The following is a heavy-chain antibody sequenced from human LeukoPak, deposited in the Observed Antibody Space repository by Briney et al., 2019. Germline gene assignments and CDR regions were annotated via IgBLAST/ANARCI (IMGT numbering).Heavy chain of an antibody. CDR3: TRDTAGGDY. CDR2: ISWNSGSI. D-gene: IGHD3-10*01. V-gene: IGHV3-9*01. CDR1: GFTFDDYA. J-gene: IGHJ4*01. Sequence: GRSLRLSCAASGFTFDDYAMHWVRQAPGKGLEWVSGISWNSGSIGYADSVKGRFTISRDNAKNSLYLQMNSLRDEDTAVYYCTRDTAGGDYWGHGTLVTVSA.